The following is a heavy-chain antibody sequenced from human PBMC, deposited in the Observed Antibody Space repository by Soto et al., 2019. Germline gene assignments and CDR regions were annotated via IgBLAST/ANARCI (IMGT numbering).Heavy chain of an antibody. CDR1: GNSFAGYW. CDR3: ARQIYDSDTGPNFQYYFDS. D-gene: IGHD3-22*01. CDR2: IDPSDSQT. Sequence: PWESLTISDTCSGNSFAGYWITWVRQKPGKGLEWMGRIDPSDSQTYYSPSFRGHVTISVTKSITTVFLQWSSLRASDTAMYYCARQIYDSDTGPNFQYYFDSWGQGTPVTVSS. V-gene: IGHV5-10-1*01. J-gene: IGHJ4*02.